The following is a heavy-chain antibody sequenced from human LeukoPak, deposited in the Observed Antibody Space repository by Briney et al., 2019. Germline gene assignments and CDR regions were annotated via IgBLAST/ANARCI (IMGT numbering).Heavy chain of an antibody. CDR3: ASHSGSYLYYYYYYMDV. CDR1: GGTFGSYA. D-gene: IGHD1-26*01. CDR2: IIPIFGTA. Sequence: GSSVKVSCKASGGTFGSYAISWVRQAPGQGLDWMGGIIPIFGTANYAQKFQGRVTITTEESTSTAYMEMSSLRSEDTAVYYCASHSGSYLYYYYYYMDVWGKGTTVTVSS. J-gene: IGHJ6*03. V-gene: IGHV1-69*05.